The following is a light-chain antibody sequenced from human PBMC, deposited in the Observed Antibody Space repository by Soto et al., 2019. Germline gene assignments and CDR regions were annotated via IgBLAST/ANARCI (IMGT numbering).Light chain of an antibody. J-gene: IGKJ4*01. CDR2: GAS. Sequence: EIVLTQSPATLSLSPGERATLSCRASQSVANNYLAWYQQKPGQPPRVLFFGASTRATGIPDRFSGSGSGTDFSLTITRLEPEDFAVYYCQQHGSSPLTFGGGSKVEIK. CDR3: QQHGSSPLT. V-gene: IGKV3-20*01. CDR1: QSVANNY.